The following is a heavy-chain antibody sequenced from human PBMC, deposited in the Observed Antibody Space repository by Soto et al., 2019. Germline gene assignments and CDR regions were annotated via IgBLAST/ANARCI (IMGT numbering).Heavy chain of an antibody. CDR3: ARRGRSSWYGY. J-gene: IGHJ4*02. D-gene: IGHD6-13*01. CDR1: GGYSSSSSDY. Sequence: SQTLCVRCTVAGGYSSSSSDYWGWIRQPPGKGLEWIGSIYYSGSTYYNPSLKSRVTISVDTSKNQFSLKLSSVTAADTAVYYCARRGRSSWYGYWGQGNLVTVSS. V-gene: IGHV4-39*01. CDR2: IYYSGST.